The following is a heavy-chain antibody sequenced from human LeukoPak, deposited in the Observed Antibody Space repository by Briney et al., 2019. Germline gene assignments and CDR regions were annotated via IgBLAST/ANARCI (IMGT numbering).Heavy chain of an antibody. J-gene: IGHJ4*02. CDR1: GGSFSGYY. CDR3: ARGRLWTRARFDY. Sequence: SETLSLTCAVYGGSFSGYYWSWIRQPPGKGLEWIGEINHSGSTNYNPFLKSRVTISVDTSKNQFSLKLSSVTAADTAVYYCARGRLWTRARFDYWGQGTLVTVSS. D-gene: IGHD3-10*01. CDR2: INHSGST. V-gene: IGHV4-34*01.